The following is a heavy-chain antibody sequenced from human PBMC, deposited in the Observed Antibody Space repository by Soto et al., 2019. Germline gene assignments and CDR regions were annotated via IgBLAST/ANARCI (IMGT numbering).Heavy chain of an antibody. Sequence: GGSLRLSCAVSGFICSSYDMSWVRQAPGKGLDWVSTILVGGSTHYEDSVKGRFTISRDTSKKSVYLQMNSLSAGDTAVYYCAKATAITGGAFESYGQGTLVTVSS. CDR1: GFICSSYD. CDR2: ILVGGST. D-gene: IGHD5-12*01. CDR3: AKATAITGGAFES. J-gene: IGHJ3*02. V-gene: IGHV3-23*01.